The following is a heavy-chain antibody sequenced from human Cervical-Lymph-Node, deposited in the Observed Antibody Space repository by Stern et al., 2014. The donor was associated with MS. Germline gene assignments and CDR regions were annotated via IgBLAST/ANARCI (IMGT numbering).Heavy chain of an antibody. CDR1: GGSISSGDYY. CDR2: IYSRGST. D-gene: IGHD2-21*02. Sequence: QVQLVESGPGLVKPSQTLSLTCTVSGGSISSGDYYWNWIRQPPGKGLEWIGYIYSRGSTYYTPSLKSRLTMSLDTSKNHFSLKLTSMTSADTAIYYCARGGECSGGDCYTWFDPWGQGTLVTVSS. V-gene: IGHV4-30-4*01. CDR3: ARGGECSGGDCYTWFDP. J-gene: IGHJ5*02.